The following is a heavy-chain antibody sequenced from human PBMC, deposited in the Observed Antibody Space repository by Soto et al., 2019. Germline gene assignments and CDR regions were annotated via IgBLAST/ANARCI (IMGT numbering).Heavy chain of an antibody. J-gene: IGHJ6*02. V-gene: IGHV4-31*03. CDR2: IYYSGST. Sequence: NPSETLSLTCTVSGGSISSGGYYWSWIRQHPGKGLEWIGYIYYSGSTYYNPSLKSRVTISVDTSKNQFSLKLSSVTAADTAVYYCARAALTGTTPDYYYYYGMDVWGQGTTVTVS. CDR3: ARAALTGTTPDYYYYYGMDV. D-gene: IGHD1-20*01. CDR1: GGSISSGGYY.